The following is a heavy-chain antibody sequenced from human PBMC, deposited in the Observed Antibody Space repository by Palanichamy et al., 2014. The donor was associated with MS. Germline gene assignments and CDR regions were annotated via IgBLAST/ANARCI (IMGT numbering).Heavy chain of an antibody. D-gene: IGHD6-13*01. CDR3: AKDHRWYSSSWYYFDY. CDR2: ISGSGGST. Sequence: EVQLLESGGGLVQPGGSLRLSCAASGFTFSSYAMSWVRQAPGKGLEWVSAISGSGGSTYYADSVKGRFTISRDNSKNTLYLQMNSLRAEDTAVYYCAKDHRWYSSSWYYFDYWGQGTLVTVSS. J-gene: IGHJ4*02. V-gene: IGHV3-23*01. CDR1: GFTFSSYA.